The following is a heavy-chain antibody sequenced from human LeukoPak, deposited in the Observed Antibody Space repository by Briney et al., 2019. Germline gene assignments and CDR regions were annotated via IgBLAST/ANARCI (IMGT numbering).Heavy chain of an antibody. J-gene: IGHJ4*02. CDR1: GFTFSHYW. Sequence: GGSLRLSCAASGFTFSHYWMSWVRQAPGKGLEWVANIKEDGNPKYYADSVKGRFTIPRDNSKNTLYLQMNSLRAEDTAVYYCARDGFSSSWYGRALDYWGQGTLVTVSS. D-gene: IGHD6-13*01. V-gene: IGHV3-7*01. CDR2: IKEDGNPK. CDR3: ARDGFSSSWYGRALDY.